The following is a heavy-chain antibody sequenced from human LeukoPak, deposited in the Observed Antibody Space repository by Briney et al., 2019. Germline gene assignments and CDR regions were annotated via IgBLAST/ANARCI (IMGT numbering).Heavy chain of an antibody. D-gene: IGHD5-12*01. CDR2: IYYSGST. CDR3: ARDRGYSGYEASGWYFDL. V-gene: IGHV4-39*07. Sequence: SETLSLTCTVSGGSISSSSYYWGWIRQPPGKGLEWIGSIYYSGSTYYNLSLKSRVTISVDTSKNQFSLKLSSVTAADTAVYYCARDRGYSGYEASGWYFDLWGRGTLVTVSS. J-gene: IGHJ2*01. CDR1: GGSISSSSYY.